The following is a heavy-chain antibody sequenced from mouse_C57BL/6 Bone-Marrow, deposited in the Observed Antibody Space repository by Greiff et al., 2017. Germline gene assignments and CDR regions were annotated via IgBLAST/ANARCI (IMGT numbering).Heavy chain of an antibody. J-gene: IGHJ2*01. CDR1: GFTFSNYW. V-gene: IGHV6-3*01. CDR2: IRLKSDNYAT. Sequence: DVMLVESGGGLVQPGGSMKLSCVASGFTFSNYWMNWVRQSPEKGLEWVAQIRLKSDNYATHYAESVKGRLTISRDDSKSSVYLQMNNLRAEDTGIYYCTGEDYYYGSSYFDYWGQGTTLTVSS. D-gene: IGHD1-1*01. CDR3: TGEDYYYGSSYFDY.